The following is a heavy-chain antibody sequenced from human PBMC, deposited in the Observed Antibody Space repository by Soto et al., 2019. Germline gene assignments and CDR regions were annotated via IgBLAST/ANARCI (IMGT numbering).Heavy chain of an antibody. V-gene: IGHV1-3*01. CDR2: INAGNGNT. CDR3: ARDPAQTLVVVAAETRLGGWFDP. D-gene: IGHD2-15*01. J-gene: IGHJ5*02. Sequence: ASVKVSCKASGYTFTSYAMHWVRQAPGQRLEWMGWINAGNGNTKYSQKFQGRVTITRDTSASTAYMELSSLRSEDTAVYYCARDPAQTLVVVAAETRLGGWFDPWGQGTLVTASS. CDR1: GYTFTSYA.